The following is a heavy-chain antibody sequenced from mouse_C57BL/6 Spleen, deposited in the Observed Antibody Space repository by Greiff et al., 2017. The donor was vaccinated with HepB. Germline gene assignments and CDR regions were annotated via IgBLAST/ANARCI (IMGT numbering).Heavy chain of an antibody. CDR2: IHPNSGST. CDR1: GYTFTSYW. Sequence: QVQLKQPGAELVKPGASVKLSCKASGYTFTSYWMHWVKQRPGQGLEWIGMIHPNSGSTNYNEKFKSKATLTVDKSSSTAYMQRSSLTSEDSAVYYCARPYTEGLTGNYWGQGTTLTVSS. V-gene: IGHV1-64*01. CDR3: ARPYTEGLTGNY. J-gene: IGHJ2*01. D-gene: IGHD4-1*01.